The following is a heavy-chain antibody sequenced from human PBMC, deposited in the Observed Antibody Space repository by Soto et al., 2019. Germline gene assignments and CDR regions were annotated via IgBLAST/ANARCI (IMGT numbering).Heavy chain of an antibody. Sequence: GGSLRLSCAASGFTFSNYAMSWVRQAPGKGLEWVSAISGSGISTYYADSVKGRFAISRDNSKNTMSLQMNGLRAEDTAVYYCAKIFARFPGIVATIIGDYYFDYWGQGTQVTVSS. J-gene: IGHJ4*02. CDR1: GFTFSNYA. CDR3: AKIFARFPGIVATIIGDYYFDY. V-gene: IGHV3-23*01. CDR2: ISGSGIST. D-gene: IGHD5-12*01.